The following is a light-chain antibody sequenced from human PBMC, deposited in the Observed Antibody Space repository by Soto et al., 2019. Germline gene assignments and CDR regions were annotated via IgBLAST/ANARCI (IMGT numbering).Light chain of an antibody. J-gene: IGKJ1*01. CDR1: QTVSGRY. Sequence: EIVLTQSAGTLSLSPGERATSSCRASQTVSGRYLAWFQQKPGQTPRLLIYDASTRAAGVPDRFSGSGSGTDFSLTINRLEPEDFAVYYCQHYGSSPWSFGQGTKVEIK. CDR3: QHYGSSPWS. CDR2: DAS. V-gene: IGKV3-20*01.